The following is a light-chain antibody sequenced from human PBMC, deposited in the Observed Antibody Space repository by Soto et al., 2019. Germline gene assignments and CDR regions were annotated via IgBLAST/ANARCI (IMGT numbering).Light chain of an antibody. Sequence: QSVLTQPPSVSAAPGQKVTISCSGSSSNIGNNYVSWYQQLPGTAPKLLIYDDDKRPSGIPDRFSGSKSGTSATLGITGFQTGDEADHYCGSWDSSLSAYVFGTGTQLTVL. CDR1: SSNIGNNY. CDR2: DDD. CDR3: GSWDSSLSAYV. V-gene: IGLV1-51*01. J-gene: IGLJ1*01.